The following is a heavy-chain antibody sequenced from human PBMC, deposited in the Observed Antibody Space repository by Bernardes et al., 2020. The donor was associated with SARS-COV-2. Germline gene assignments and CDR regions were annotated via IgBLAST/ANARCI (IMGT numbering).Heavy chain of an antibody. CDR3: ATPPMVRGVIPWFDP. J-gene: IGHJ5*02. CDR2: FDPEDGET. V-gene: IGHV1-24*01. Sequence: ASVKVSCMVSGYTLTELSMHWVRQAPGKGLEWMGGFDPEDGETIYAQKFQGRVTMTEDTSTDTAYMELSSLRSEDTAVYYCATPPMVRGVIPWFDPWGQGTLVTVSS. CDR1: GYTLTELS. D-gene: IGHD3-10*01.